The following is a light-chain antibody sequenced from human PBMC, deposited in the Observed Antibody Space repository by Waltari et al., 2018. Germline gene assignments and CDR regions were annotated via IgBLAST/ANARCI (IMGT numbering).Light chain of an antibody. CDR2: KVS. CDR3: MQGTNWPQS. Sequence: DVVMTQSPLSLPVTLGQPASISCRSSQSLVYSDGNIYLNWFQPRPGQSPRRLIYKVSRRDSGVPDRFSGSGSGTDFTLRISRVEAEDVGLYFCMQGTNWPQSFGQGTKLEIK. J-gene: IGKJ2*03. CDR1: QSLVYSDGNIY. V-gene: IGKV2-30*01.